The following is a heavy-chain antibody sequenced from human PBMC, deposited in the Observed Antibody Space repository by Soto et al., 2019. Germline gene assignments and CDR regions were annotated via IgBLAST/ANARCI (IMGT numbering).Heavy chain of an antibody. CDR2: VSTTGGST. CDR3: AKNYYDSSGYPYFDY. V-gene: IGHV3-23*01. D-gene: IGHD3-22*01. J-gene: IGHJ4*02. Sequence: GGSLRVSCAASGSNFVNYAGSWIRQAPGKGLEWVSGVSTTGGSTYYADSVKGRFTISRDNSKNTLYLQMNSLRVEDTAVYYCAKNYYDSSGYPYFDYWGQGTLVTVSS. CDR1: GSNFVNYA.